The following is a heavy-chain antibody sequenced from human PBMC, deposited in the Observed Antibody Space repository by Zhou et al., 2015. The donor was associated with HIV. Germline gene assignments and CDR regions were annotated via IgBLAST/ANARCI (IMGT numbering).Heavy chain of an antibody. CDR2: IRSKANNYAT. CDR3: TRRDSSSSRGFDY. J-gene: IGHJ4*02. D-gene: IGHD6-6*01. Sequence: EVQLVESGGGLVKPGGSLRLSCVASGFIFSGSAMHWVRQASGRGLEWVGRIRSKANNYATAYAASMNGRFTISRDDSKSTAYLQMNSLKTEDTAVYYCTRRDSSSSRGFDYWGQGTLVTVSS. V-gene: IGHV3-73*01. CDR1: GFIFSGSA.